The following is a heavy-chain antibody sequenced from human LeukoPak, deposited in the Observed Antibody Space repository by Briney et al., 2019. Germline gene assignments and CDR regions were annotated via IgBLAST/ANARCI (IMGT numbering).Heavy chain of an antibody. CDR2: VYFIGST. J-gene: IGHJ4*02. V-gene: IGHV4-39*01. CDR3: ARGIIGTFDN. Sequence: PSETLSLTCAVSGSSISTSSYYGAWIRQSPGAGLGWIGCVYFIGSTYYNPSLKSRVTISVDTSKDQFSLQLTSVTAADTAVYYCARGIIGTFDNWGQGLLV. D-gene: IGHD1-7*01. CDR1: GSSISTSSYY.